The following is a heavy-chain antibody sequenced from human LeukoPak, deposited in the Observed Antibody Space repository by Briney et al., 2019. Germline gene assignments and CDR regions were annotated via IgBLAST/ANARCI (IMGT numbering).Heavy chain of an antibody. Sequence: PGGSLRLSCAASEFTFSSYEMNWIRQAPGEGLEWVSYISSSGSTIYYADSVKGQFTISRDNSKNTLYLQMNSLRAEDTAVYYCAKDISSWYSKREAGYFDYWGQGTLVTVSS. CDR1: EFTFSSYE. CDR3: AKDISSWYSKREAGYFDY. V-gene: IGHV3-48*03. J-gene: IGHJ4*02. CDR2: ISSSGSTI. D-gene: IGHD6-13*01.